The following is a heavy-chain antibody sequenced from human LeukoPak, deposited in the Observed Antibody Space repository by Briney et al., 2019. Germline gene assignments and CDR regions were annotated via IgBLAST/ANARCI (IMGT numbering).Heavy chain of an antibody. D-gene: IGHD4-17*01. CDR3: ARVSTVTSWELSRVGFDP. CDR2: INPNSGGT. J-gene: IGHJ5*02. V-gene: IGHV1-2*02. CDR1: GYTFTGYY. Sequence: ASVKVSCKASGYTFTGYYMHWVRQAPGQGLEWMGWINPNSGGTNYAHKFQGRVTMTTDTSTSTAYMELRSLRSDDTAVYYCARVSTVTSWELSRVGFDPWGQGTLVTVSS.